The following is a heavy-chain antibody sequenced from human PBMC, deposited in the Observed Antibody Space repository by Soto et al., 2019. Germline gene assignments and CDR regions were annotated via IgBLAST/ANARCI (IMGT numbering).Heavy chain of an antibody. CDR1: GGSISSGDYY. CDR2: IYYSGST. CDR3: ARIYSYGYRGFDY. J-gene: IGHJ4*02. Sequence: QVQLQESGPGLVKPSQTLSLTCTVSGGSISSGDYYWSWIRQPPGKGLEWIGYIYYSGSTFYNPSLKSRVTISVDTSKNQFSRKLSSVTAADTAVYYCARIYSYGYRGFDYWGQGTLVTVSS. V-gene: IGHV4-30-4*01. D-gene: IGHD5-18*01.